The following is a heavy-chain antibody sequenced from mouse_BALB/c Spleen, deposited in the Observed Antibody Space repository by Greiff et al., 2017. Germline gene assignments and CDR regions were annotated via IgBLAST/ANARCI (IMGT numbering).Heavy chain of an antibody. CDR3: ASPLTTATAWFAY. CDR2: ISDGGSYT. J-gene: IGHJ3*01. CDR1: GFTFSDYY. D-gene: IGHD1-2*01. V-gene: IGHV5-4*02. Sequence: EVMLVESGGGLVKPGGSLKLSCAASGFTFSDYYMYWVRQTPEKRLEWVATISDGGSYTYYPDSVKGRFTISRDNAKNNLYLQMSSLKSEDTAMYYCASPLTTATAWFAYWGQGTLVTVSA.